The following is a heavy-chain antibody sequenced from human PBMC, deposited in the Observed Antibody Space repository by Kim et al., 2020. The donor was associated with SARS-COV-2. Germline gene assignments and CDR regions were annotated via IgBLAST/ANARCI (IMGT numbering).Heavy chain of an antibody. CDR1: GFTFSSYA. CDR3: ARGAYSDYFLDWGY. J-gene: IGHJ4*02. V-gene: IGHV3-23*01. Sequence: GGSLRLSCAASGFTFSSYALTWVRQAPGKGLEWVSSISGSGSSTYYADSVKGRFTISRDTSKKTLSLQMNSLRAEDTAVYYCARGAYSDYFLDWGYWGQG. CDR2: ISGSGSST. D-gene: IGHD4-17*01.